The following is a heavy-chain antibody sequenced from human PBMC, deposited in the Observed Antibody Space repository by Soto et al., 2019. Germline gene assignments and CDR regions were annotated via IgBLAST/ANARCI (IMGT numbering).Heavy chain of an antibody. D-gene: IGHD5-12*01. J-gene: IGHJ4*02. CDR1: GFSFSDAW. Sequence: EAQLVESGGGLVEPGGSLRVSCAASGFSFSDAWMIWVRQAPGKGLEWVGRIKSKAHGETADYAAPVKGRFTISRDDSKNTVYLQMNNLKIEDTAVYYCTTGVDGYNPFDYWGQGTLVTVSS. V-gene: IGHV3-15*07. CDR2: IKSKAHGETA. CDR3: TTGVDGYNPFDY.